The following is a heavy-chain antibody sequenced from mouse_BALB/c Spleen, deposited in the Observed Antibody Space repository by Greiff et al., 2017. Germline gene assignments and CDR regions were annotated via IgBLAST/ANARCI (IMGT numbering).Heavy chain of an antibody. J-gene: IGHJ2*01. Sequence: QVQLQQSGAELVRPGTSVKVSCKASGYAFTNYLIEWVKQRPGQGLEWIGVINPGSGGTNYNEKFKGKATLTADKSSSTAYMQLSSLTSDDAAVYFCAVITTVVEGYYFDYWGQGTTLTVSS. D-gene: IGHD1-1*01. V-gene: IGHV1-54*01. CDR2: INPGSGGT. CDR1: GYAFTNYL. CDR3: AVITTVVEGYYFDY.